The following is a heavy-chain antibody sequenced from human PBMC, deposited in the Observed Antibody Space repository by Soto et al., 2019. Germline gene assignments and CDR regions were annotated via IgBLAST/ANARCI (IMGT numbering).Heavy chain of an antibody. CDR3: AKGGSIAAAGTTIDYYYYYYMDV. CDR2: ISGSGGST. J-gene: IGHJ6*03. V-gene: IGHV3-23*01. D-gene: IGHD6-13*01. CDR1: GFTFSSYA. Sequence: GGSLRLSCAASGFTFSSYAMSWVRQAPGKGLEWVSAISGSGGSTYYADSVKGRFTISRDNSKNTLCLQLNSLRAEDTAVSYCAKGGSIAAAGTTIDYYYYYYMDVWGKGTTVTVSS.